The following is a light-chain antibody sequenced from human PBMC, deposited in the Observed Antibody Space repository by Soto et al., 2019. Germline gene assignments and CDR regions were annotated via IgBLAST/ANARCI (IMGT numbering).Light chain of an antibody. V-gene: IGLV4-69*01. CDR2: LNSDGSH. J-gene: IGLJ3*02. CDR3: QTWGTGTNWV. Sequence: QPVLTQSPSASASLGASVKLTCTLSSGHSSYAIAWHQQQPEKGPRYLMKLNSDGSHSKGDGIPDRFSGASSGAERYLTISSLQSEDEADDYCQTWGTGTNWVFGGGTKLTGL. CDR1: SGHSSYA.